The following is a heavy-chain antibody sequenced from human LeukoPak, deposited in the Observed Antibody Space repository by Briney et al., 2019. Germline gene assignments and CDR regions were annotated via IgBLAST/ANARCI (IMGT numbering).Heavy chain of an antibody. V-gene: IGHV4-61*01. D-gene: IGHD5-18*01. CDR1: GGSVSSDSYH. J-gene: IGHJ6*02. CDR3: ARAVTPVVSLGRSVSGMDL. Sequence: TSESLSLTCTVSGGSVSSDSYHWTWIRPPRGKGLECGGFIYYSGRANYNPSLKSRATISVDKSKNQFYLKMRSVTAADTGVYYCARAVTPVVSLGRSVSGMDLWGQGITVTVS. CDR2: IYYSGRA.